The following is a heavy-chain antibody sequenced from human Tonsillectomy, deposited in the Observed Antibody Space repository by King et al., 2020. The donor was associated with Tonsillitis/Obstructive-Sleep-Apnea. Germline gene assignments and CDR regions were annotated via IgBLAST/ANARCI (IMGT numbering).Heavy chain of an antibody. J-gene: IGHJ6*03. CDR2: IYGGGVT. Sequence: EVQLVESGGGLVQPGGSLRLSCAASGFTVSNIYMSWVRQTPGKGLEWVSVIYGGGVTYYADSVKGRFTICRHNSNNTLFLQMNSLRVEDTAVYYCAARVRMYSYYNYYYYMDVWGKGTTVTVSS. CDR1: GFTVSNIY. V-gene: IGHV3-53*04. CDR3: AARVRMYSYYNYYYYMDV. D-gene: IGHD4-11*01.